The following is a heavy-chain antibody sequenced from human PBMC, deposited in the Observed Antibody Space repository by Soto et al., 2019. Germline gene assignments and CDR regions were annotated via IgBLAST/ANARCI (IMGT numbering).Heavy chain of an antibody. CDR1: GFTFSSYA. Sequence: GGSLRLSCAASGFTFSSYAMHWVRQAPGKGLEWVAFISYDGSNKYYADSVKGRFTISRDNSKNTLYLQMNSLRAEDTAVYYCARDRPPYGARNWFDPWGQGTLVTVSS. J-gene: IGHJ5*02. D-gene: IGHD4-17*01. CDR3: ARDRPPYGARNWFDP. V-gene: IGHV3-30*04. CDR2: ISYDGSNK.